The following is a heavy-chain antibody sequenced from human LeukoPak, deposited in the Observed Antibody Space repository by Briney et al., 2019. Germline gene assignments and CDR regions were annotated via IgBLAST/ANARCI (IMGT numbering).Heavy chain of an antibody. J-gene: IGHJ4*02. CDR2: MPYDGSDK. CDR1: GFIFNNYG. CDR3: ARDLKMKYCDF. V-gene: IGHV3-33*05. D-gene: IGHD5-24*01. Sequence: GGSLRLSCTTTGFIFNNYGMHWVRQAPGKGLEWVALMPYDGSDKYYADSVKGRFTISRDNSKNTLYLQMNSLRVEDTAIYYCARDLKMKYCDFWGQGTLVTVSS.